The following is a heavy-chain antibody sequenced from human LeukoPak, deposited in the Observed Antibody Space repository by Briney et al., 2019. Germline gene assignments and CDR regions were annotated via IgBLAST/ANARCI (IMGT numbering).Heavy chain of an antibody. CDR2: IYFSGFT. CDR3: ARNHAFDI. CDR1: GGSMSSHY. J-gene: IGHJ3*02. Sequence: NPSETLSLTCTVSGGSMSSHYWSWIRKSPGKGLEWIGYIYFSGFTNYNPSLKSRVTISVDTSKNQFSLNLTSMTAADTALYYCARNHAFDIWGQGTMVIVSS. V-gene: IGHV4-59*11.